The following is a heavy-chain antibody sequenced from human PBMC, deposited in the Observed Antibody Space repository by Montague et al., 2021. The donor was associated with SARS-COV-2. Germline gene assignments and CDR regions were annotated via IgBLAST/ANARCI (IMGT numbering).Heavy chain of an antibody. J-gene: IGHJ4*02. CDR1: GFSLSTSGMC. CDR2: IDWDDDK. V-gene: IGHV2-70*11. CDR3: ARMDAGPTSYDY. Sequence: PALVKPTQTLTLTCTFSGFSLSTSGMCVSWIRQPPGKALEWLARIDWDDDKYYGTSLKTRLTISKDTSKNQVVLTMTNMDPVDTATYYCARMDAGPTSYDYWGQGTLVTVSS. D-gene: IGHD2-2*01.